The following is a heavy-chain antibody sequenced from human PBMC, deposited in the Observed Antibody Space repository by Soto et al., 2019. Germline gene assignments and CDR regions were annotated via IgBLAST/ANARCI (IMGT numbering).Heavy chain of an antibody. CDR1: GFTFGGNA. Sequence: EVQLLESGGGLVQPGGSLRLSCAASGFTFGGNAMSWVRQAPGKGLEWVSGLSGGGVITYYAASVRGRFTISRDNWQNTLYLQMHRLRAEETAVYYCAKSIGPDYGYSNWYFDLWGRGTLVTVSS. J-gene: IGHJ2*01. CDR2: LSGGGVIT. V-gene: IGHV3-23*01. D-gene: IGHD4-17*01. CDR3: AKSIGPDYGYSNWYFDL.